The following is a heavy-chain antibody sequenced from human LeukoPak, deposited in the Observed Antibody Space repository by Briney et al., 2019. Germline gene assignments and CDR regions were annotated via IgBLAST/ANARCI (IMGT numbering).Heavy chain of an antibody. V-gene: IGHV4-59*01. Sequence: SETLSLTCTVSGGSISSYYWSWIRQPPGKGLEWIGYIYYSGSTNYNPSLKSRVTISVDTSKNQFSLKLSSVTAADTAVHYCAREFYDILTGYYYGMDVWGKGTTVTVSS. CDR1: GGSISSYY. CDR2: IYYSGST. J-gene: IGHJ6*04. CDR3: AREFYDILTGYYYGMDV. D-gene: IGHD3-9*01.